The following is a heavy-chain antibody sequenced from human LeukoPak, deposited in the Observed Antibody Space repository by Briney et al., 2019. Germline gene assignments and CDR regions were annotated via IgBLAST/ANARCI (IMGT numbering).Heavy chain of an antibody. D-gene: IGHD1-26*01. J-gene: IGHJ4*02. V-gene: IGHV4-59*01. Sequence: SETLSLTCTVSGGSMNSYYWTWIRQPPRQGLEWIGYVHHSGTTNYNPSLKSRVTISVDTSKNQFSLKLSSVTAADTAVYYCAKGGGSYSRLVPDFDYWGQGTLVTVSS. CDR2: VHHSGTT. CDR1: GGSMNSYY. CDR3: AKGGGSYSRLVPDFDY.